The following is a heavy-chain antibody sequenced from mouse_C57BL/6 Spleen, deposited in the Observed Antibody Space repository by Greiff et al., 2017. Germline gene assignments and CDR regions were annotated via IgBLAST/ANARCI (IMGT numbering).Heavy chain of an antibody. J-gene: IGHJ1*03. D-gene: IGHD1-1*01. Sequence: VQLQQSGPELVKPGASVKISCKASGYTFTDYYMNWVKQSHGKSLEWIGDINPNNGGTSYNQKFKGKATLTVDKSSSTAYMELRSLTSEDSAVYYCARPHYYGSSYWYFDVWGTGTTVTVSS. CDR1: GYTFTDYY. V-gene: IGHV1-26*01. CDR3: ARPHYYGSSYWYFDV. CDR2: INPNNGGT.